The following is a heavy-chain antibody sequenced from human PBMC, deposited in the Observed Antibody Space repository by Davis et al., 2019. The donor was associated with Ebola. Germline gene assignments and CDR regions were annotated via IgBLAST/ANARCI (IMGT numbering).Heavy chain of an antibody. J-gene: IGHJ3*02. CDR3: AREAGGGAFDI. CDR1: GGSISSYY. CDR2: IYYSGTT. Sequence: MPSETLSLTCTVSGGSISSYYWSWIRQPPGEGLEWIGIIYYSGTTHYNPSLKSRVIISRDTSKNQFSLKLSSVTAADTAVYYCAREAGGGAFDIWGQGTMITVSS. D-gene: IGHD3-16*01. V-gene: IGHV4-59*06.